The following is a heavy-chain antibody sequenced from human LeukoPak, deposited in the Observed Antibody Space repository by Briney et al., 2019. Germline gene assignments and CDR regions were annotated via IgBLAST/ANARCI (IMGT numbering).Heavy chain of an antibody. J-gene: IGHJ4*02. Sequence: ASVKVSCKASGYTFTSYDINWVRQATGQGLEWMGWMNPDSGNTGYAQKFQGRVTMTRNTSISTAYMELSSLRSEDTAVYYCARALRVRGIAVVTLGYWGQGTLVTVSS. CDR2: MNPDSGNT. CDR1: GYTFTSYD. D-gene: IGHD3-22*01. V-gene: IGHV1-8*01. CDR3: ARALRVRGIAVVTLGY.